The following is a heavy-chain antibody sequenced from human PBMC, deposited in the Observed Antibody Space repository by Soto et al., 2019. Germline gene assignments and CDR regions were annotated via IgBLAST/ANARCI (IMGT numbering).Heavy chain of an antibody. J-gene: IGHJ5*02. CDR3: ARGDYGDYLWFDP. Sequence: QVQLVQSGAEVKKPGASVKVSCKASGYTFTSYGISWLRQAPGQGLEWMGWISTYNGNTNYVQKVQGRVTMTTDTSTSTAYMEVRSLRSDDKAVYYCARGDYGDYLWFDPWGQGTLVTVSS. V-gene: IGHV1-18*01. CDR1: GYTFTSYG. CDR2: ISTYNGNT. D-gene: IGHD4-17*01.